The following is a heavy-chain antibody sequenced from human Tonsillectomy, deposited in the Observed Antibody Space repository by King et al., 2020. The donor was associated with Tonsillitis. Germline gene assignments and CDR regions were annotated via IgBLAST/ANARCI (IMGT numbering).Heavy chain of an antibody. V-gene: IGHV4-39*01. J-gene: IGHJ6*03. CDR2: TYYDGST. CDR3: ARTSRDYNYYYYMDV. Sequence: LQLQESGPGLVKPSETLSLTCTVSGGSVSSSSYYWGWIRQSPGKGLEWIGSTYYDGSTYYTPSLKDRVTISIDTSKNQFSLNLNSVTASDTAMYYCARTSRDYNYYYYMDVWGKGTSVTVSS. CDR1: GGSVSSSSYY.